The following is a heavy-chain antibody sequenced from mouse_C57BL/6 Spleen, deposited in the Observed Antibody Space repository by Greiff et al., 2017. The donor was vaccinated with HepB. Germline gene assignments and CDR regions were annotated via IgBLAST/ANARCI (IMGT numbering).Heavy chain of an antibody. CDR1: GYTFTSYW. D-gene: IGHD1-1*01. Sequence: QVQLQQPGAELVMPGASVKLSCKASGYTFTSYWMHWVKQRPGQGLEWIGEIDPSDSYTNYNQKFKGKSTLTVDKSSSTAYMQLSSLTSEDSAVYYCARYYYGSGRGFDYWGQGTTLTVSS. CDR2: IDPSDSYT. CDR3: ARYYYGSGRGFDY. V-gene: IGHV1-69*01. J-gene: IGHJ2*01.